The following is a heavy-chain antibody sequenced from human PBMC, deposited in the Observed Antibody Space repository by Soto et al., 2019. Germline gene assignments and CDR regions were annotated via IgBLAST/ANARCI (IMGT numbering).Heavy chain of an antibody. CDR3: AREVLWSRYFDY. D-gene: IGHD3-10*01. V-gene: IGHV3-30*01. J-gene: IGHJ4*03. Sequence: DSVKGRFTISRDNSQNTLYLQMNSLRPEDTGVYYCAREVLWSRYFDYWGQGTTVTVSS.